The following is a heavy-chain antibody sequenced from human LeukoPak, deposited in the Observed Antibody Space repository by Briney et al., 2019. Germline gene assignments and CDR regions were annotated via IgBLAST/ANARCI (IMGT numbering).Heavy chain of an antibody. D-gene: IGHD2-2*01. CDR2: IIPIFGTA. CDR3: AGELLGHCSSTSCYASVALDP. CDR1: GGTFSSYA. Sequence: SVKVSCKASGGTFSSYAISWVRQAPGQGLEWMGGIIPIFGTANYAQKFQGRVTITADESTSTAYMELSSLRSEDTAVYYCAGELLGHCSSTSCYASVALDPWGQGTLVTVSS. J-gene: IGHJ5*02. V-gene: IGHV1-69*01.